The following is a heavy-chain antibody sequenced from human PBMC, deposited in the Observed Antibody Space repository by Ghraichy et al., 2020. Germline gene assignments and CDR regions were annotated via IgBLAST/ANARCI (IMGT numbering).Heavy chain of an antibody. Sequence: SGPTLVKPTQTLTLTCTFSGFSLSTSGMCVSWIRQPPGKALEWLARIDWDDDKYYSTSLKTRLTISKDTSKNQVVLTMTNMDPVDTATYYCARIRWGVYGSGSYYNVLNYYYMDVWGKGTTVTVSS. J-gene: IGHJ6*03. CDR2: IDWDDDK. CDR1: GFSLSTSGMC. V-gene: IGHV2-70*11. CDR3: ARIRWGVYGSGSYYNVLNYYYMDV. D-gene: IGHD3-10*01.